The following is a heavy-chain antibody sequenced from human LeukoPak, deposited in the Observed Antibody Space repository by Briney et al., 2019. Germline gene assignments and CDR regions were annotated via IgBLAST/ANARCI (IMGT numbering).Heavy chain of an antibody. CDR2: INPNSGGT. Sequence: ASVKVSCKASGYTFTGYYMHWVRQAPGQGLEWMGWINPNSGGTNYAQKFQGRVTMTRDTSISTAYMELSRLRSDDTAVYYCARAGSSWYGAFDIWGQGTMVTVSS. CDR1: GYTFTGYY. D-gene: IGHD6-13*01. J-gene: IGHJ3*02. V-gene: IGHV1-2*02. CDR3: ARAGSSWYGAFDI.